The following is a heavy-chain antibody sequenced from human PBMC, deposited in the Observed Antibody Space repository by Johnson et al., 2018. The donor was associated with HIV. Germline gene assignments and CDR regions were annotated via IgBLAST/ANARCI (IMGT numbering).Heavy chain of an antibody. D-gene: IGHD3-10*01. CDR2: IFSGGNT. V-gene: IGHV3-66*01. J-gene: IGHJ3*02. Sequence: VQLVESGGGLVQPGGSLRLSCAASGITVSSNYMSWVRQAPGKGLEWVSLIFSGGNTYYADSAQGRFTISRDNAKNPLYLQMNSLRAEDTAVYYCAREGGVTMVDGFDIWGQGTMVTVSS. CDR3: AREGGVTMVDGFDI. CDR1: GITVSSNY.